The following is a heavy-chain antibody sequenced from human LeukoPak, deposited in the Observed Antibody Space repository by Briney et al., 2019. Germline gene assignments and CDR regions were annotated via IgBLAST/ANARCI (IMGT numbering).Heavy chain of an antibody. J-gene: IGHJ4*02. V-gene: IGHV5-51*01. CDR3: ARRPARTGASFDS. CDR2: INPADSDL. Sequence: GESLKISCKGSGYIFTSYWIVWVRQTPGEGLEWMGIINPADSDLRYSPSFQGQVMLSVDTSVSTAYLQWSSLTISDTAMYYCARRPARTGASFDSWGQGTQVTVSS. CDR1: GYIFTSYW. D-gene: IGHD1/OR15-1a*01.